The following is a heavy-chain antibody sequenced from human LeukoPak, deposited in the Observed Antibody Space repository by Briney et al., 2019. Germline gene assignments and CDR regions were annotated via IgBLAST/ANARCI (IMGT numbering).Heavy chain of an antibody. D-gene: IGHD4-17*01. V-gene: IGHV3-53*01. Sequence: GGSLRLSCAASGFTVSSNYMSWVRQAPGKGLEWVSVIYSGGSTYFADSVKGRFTISRDNSKNTLYLQMNSLRAEDTAVYYCAREYGDTYYMDVWGKGTTVTVSS. CDR1: GFTVSSNY. CDR2: IYSGGST. J-gene: IGHJ6*03. CDR3: AREYGDTYYMDV.